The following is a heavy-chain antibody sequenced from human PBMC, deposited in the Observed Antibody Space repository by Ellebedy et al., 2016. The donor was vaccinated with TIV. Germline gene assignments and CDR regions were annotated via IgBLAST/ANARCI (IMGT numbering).Heavy chain of an antibody. CDR3: ARGYNNMNV. D-gene: IGHD5-24*01. Sequence: SETLSLTCAISGDSVSSNSATWTWIRQSPWRGLEWLGRTYYRSKWSNDYAVSVKSRITINPDTSKNQFSLQLNSVTPEDTAVYYCARGYNNMNVWGQGTTVTVSS. V-gene: IGHV6-1*01. J-gene: IGHJ6*02. CDR2: TYYRSKWSN. CDR1: GDSVSSNSAT.